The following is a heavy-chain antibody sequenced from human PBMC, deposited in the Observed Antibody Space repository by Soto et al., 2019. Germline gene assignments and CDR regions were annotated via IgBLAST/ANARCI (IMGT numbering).Heavy chain of an antibody. D-gene: IGHD2-2*01. CDR3: ARHNLPIVVVPAAKLYYYYGMDV. Sequence: PSETLSLTCTVSGGSVSSGSYYWSWIRQPPGKGLEWIGYIYYSGSTNYNPSLKSRVTISVDTSKNQFSLKLSSVTAADTAVYYCARHNLPIVVVPAAKLYYYYGMDVWGQGTTVTVSS. V-gene: IGHV4-61*01. CDR2: IYYSGST. CDR1: GGSVSSGSYY. J-gene: IGHJ6*02.